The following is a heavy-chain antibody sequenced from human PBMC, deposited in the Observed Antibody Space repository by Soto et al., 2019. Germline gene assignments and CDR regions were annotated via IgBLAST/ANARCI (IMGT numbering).Heavy chain of an antibody. CDR3: ARARATIAAAAIFDC. V-gene: IGHV4-59*12. D-gene: IGHD6-13*01. J-gene: IGHJ4*02. Sequence: PSETLSLTCTVSGGSISSYYWSWIRQPPGKGLEWIGYIFYSGSTNYNPSLKSRVIISVDKSKNQFSLKLTSVTAADTAVYYCARARATIAAAAIFDCWGQGTLVTVSS. CDR2: IFYSGST. CDR1: GGSISSYY.